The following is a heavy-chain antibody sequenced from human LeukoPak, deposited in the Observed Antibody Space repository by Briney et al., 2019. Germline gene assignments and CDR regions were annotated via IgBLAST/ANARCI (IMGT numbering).Heavy chain of an antibody. CDR1: GFTFSSYK. CDR2: ISSSGSTI. V-gene: IGHV3-48*01. Sequence: GGSLRLSCAASGFTFSSYKMNWVRQAPGKGLEWVSYISSSGSTIYYADSVKGRFTISRDNSKNTLYLQMNSLRAEDTAVYYCARTNWNYVQIDYWGQGTLVTVSS. CDR3: ARTNWNYVQIDY. J-gene: IGHJ4*02. D-gene: IGHD1-7*01.